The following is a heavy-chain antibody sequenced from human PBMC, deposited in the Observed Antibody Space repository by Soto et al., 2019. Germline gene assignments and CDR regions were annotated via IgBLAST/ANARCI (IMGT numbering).Heavy chain of an antibody. CDR3: ARKAQFDY. V-gene: IGHV1-18*01. Sequence: GDTVKVGCKASGYTLTSHVISWVRQAPGQGREWMGWISAYNGNTNYAQKLQGRVTMTTDTSTSTAYMELRSLRSDDTAVYNCARKAQFDYWGQGTLVTGS. J-gene: IGHJ4*02. CDR2: ISAYNGNT. CDR1: GYTLTSHV.